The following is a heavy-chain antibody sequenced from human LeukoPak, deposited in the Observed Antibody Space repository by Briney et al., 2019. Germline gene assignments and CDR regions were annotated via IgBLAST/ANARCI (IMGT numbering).Heavy chain of an antibody. J-gene: IGHJ4*02. D-gene: IGHD2-8*01. CDR1: GYTFTNYW. Sequence: GESLKTSCKGSGYTFTNYWIGWVRQMPGKGLEWMGIVYPGDSDTRYSPSLQGQVTISADKSISTAYLQWTSLKASDSAMYFCARDMNNGLLPDYWGQGTLVTVSS. CDR2: VYPGDSDT. CDR3: ARDMNNGLLPDY. V-gene: IGHV5-51*01.